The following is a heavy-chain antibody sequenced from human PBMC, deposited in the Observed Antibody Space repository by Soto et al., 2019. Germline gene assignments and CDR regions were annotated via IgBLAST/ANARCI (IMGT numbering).Heavy chain of an antibody. J-gene: IGHJ5*02. D-gene: IGHD3-22*01. CDR2: ISSSGNTI. V-gene: IGHV3-11*01. CDR1: GFTFSDYY. Sequence: QVQLVESGGGVVKTSGSLRIACAASGFTFSDYYMSWVRQAPGKGLEWVSYISSSGNTIYYADSVKGRFTISRDNAKNSMYLQMTRLRAEDTELYFCAKVSSENNYDPEFAWGQGTLVTVSS. CDR3: AKVSSENNYDPEFA.